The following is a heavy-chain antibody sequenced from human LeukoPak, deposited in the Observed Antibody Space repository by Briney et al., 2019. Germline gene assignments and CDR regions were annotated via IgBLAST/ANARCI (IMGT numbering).Heavy chain of an antibody. Sequence: GGSLRLSCAASGFTFSSYEMNWVRQAPGKGLEWVAVISYDGSNKYYADSVKGRFTISRDNSKNTLYLQMNSLRAEDTAVYYCARTLTARYSSSWYYGDAAFDIWGQGTMVTVSS. CDR3: ARTLTARYSSSWYYGDAAFDI. V-gene: IGHV3-30*04. D-gene: IGHD6-13*01. CDR2: ISYDGSNK. CDR1: GFTFSSYE. J-gene: IGHJ3*02.